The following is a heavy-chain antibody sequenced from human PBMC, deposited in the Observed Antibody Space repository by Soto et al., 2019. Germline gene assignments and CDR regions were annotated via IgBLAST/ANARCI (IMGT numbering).Heavy chain of an antibody. CDR1: GGSISNSFSY. J-gene: IGHJ6*02. CDR3: TRRFSYGSGKYGIDL. Sequence: SETLSLTCSVSGGSISNSFSYWTWIRQPPGKDLEWIGYISNSGNTAYNPSLNSRGTISVDKPKNQFSLKLSSVTAADTAMYYCTRRFSYGSGKYGIDLWGQGTTVT. D-gene: IGHD3-10*01. CDR2: ISNSGNT. V-gene: IGHV4-61*05.